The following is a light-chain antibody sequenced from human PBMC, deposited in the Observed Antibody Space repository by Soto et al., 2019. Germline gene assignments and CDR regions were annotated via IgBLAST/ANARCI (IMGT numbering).Light chain of an antibody. CDR2: WAS. CDR1: QSVLYSSNNKSY. Sequence: DIVMTQSPDSLAVSLGERATINCKSSQSVLYSSNNKSYLAWYQQKPGQPPKLLVYWASTRESGVTDRFSGSGSGTDFTLTISSLQAEDVAVYYCQQYYSTPTFGQGTKVEIK. V-gene: IGKV4-1*01. J-gene: IGKJ1*01. CDR3: QQYYSTPT.